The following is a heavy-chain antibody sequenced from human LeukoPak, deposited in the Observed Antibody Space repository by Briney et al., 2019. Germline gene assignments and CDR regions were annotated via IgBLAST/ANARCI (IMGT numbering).Heavy chain of an antibody. CDR1: GFTFSSYG. CDR3: VKGVKYSSSWYVWFDP. D-gene: IGHD6-13*01. CDR2: ISYDGSNK. Sequence: GRSLRLSCAASGFTFSSYGMHWVRQAPGKGLEWVAVISYDGSNKYYADSAKGRFTISRDNSKNTLYLQMNSLRAEDTAVYYCVKGVKYSSSWYVWFDPWGQGTLVTVSS. J-gene: IGHJ5*02. V-gene: IGHV3-30*18.